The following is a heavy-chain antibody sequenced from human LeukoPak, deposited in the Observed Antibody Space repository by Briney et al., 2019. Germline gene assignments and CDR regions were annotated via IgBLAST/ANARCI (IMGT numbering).Heavy chain of an antibody. D-gene: IGHD6-13*01. CDR1: GYTFSGYY. Sequence: GASVKVSCKASGYTFSGYYMHWVRQAPGQGLEWTGWINPNSGGTNYAQKFQGRVTMTRDTSISTAYMELSRLRSDDTAVYYCARGYPLSTTAAGTYFQHWGQGTLVTVSS. CDR3: ARGYPLSTTAAGTYFQH. V-gene: IGHV1-2*02. CDR2: INPNSGGT. J-gene: IGHJ1*01.